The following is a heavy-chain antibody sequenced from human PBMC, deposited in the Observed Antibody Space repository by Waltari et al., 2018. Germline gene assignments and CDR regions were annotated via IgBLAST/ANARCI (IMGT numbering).Heavy chain of an antibody. CDR2: IYYSGRT. CDR1: GDSISSSSYY. Sequence: QLQLPESGPGLVKPSETLSLTCTVSGDSISSSSYYWGWIRQPPGKGLEWIGSIYYSGRTYYTPSLKSRVTISVDTSKNQFSLKLSSVTAADTAVYYCASSYSSGWYSTFDYWGQGTLVTVSS. J-gene: IGHJ4*02. CDR3: ASSYSSGWYSTFDY. D-gene: IGHD6-19*01. V-gene: IGHV4-39*01.